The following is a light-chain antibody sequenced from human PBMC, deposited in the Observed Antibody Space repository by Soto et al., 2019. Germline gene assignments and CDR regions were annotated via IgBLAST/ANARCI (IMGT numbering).Light chain of an antibody. CDR2: DAS. Sequence: DIQMTQSPSSLSASVGDRVTITCQASEDITIYLSWYQQKPGKAPQLLIYDASKLETGVPSRFSGSGSGTDFIFTISSLQPEDFATYYCQQYDNLPLTFGGGTKVEIK. CDR3: QQYDNLPLT. CDR1: EDITIY. J-gene: IGKJ4*01. V-gene: IGKV1-33*01.